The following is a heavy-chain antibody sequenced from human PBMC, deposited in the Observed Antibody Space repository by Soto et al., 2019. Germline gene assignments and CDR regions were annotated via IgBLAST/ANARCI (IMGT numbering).Heavy chain of an antibody. Sequence: PSETLSLTCAVSGGSIGNTNWWTWVRQPPGRGLEWIGEIYHSGSTNYNPSLKSRVTISVDKSKNQFSLKLSSVTAADTAVYYCARPGYSYGDPHYYYYYGMDVWGQGTTVTVSS. V-gene: IGHV4-4*02. CDR2: IYHSGST. D-gene: IGHD5-18*01. CDR1: GGSIGNTNW. CDR3: ARPGYSYGDPHYYYYYGMDV. J-gene: IGHJ6*02.